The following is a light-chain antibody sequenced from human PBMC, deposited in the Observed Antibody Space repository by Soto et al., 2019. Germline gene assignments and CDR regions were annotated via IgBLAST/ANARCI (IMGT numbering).Light chain of an antibody. V-gene: IGKV4-1*01. J-gene: IGKJ1*01. CDR2: WAS. CDR1: QSVLYSSSNKNY. CDR3: QQFYSAPRT. Sequence: DIVLTQSPDSLAVSLGERATINCKSSQSVLYSSSNKNYLAWYQQKPGQPPKLLIYWASTREFGVPDRFSGSGSGTDFTLTITGLQAEDVAVYYCQQFYSAPRTFGQGTKVELK.